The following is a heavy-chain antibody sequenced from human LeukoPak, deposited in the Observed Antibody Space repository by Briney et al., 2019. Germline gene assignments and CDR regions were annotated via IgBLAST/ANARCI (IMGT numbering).Heavy chain of an antibody. CDR3: ARKETGAVLGGAFDI. CDR2: IYYSGST. V-gene: IGHV4-59*01. Sequence: SETLSLTCTVSGGSISSSYWSWIRQPPGKGLEWIGYIYYSGSTNYNPSLKSRVTISVDTSTNQFSLKLSSVTAADTAVYYCARKETGAVLGGAFDIWGQGTMVTVSS. CDR1: GGSISSSY. D-gene: IGHD7-27*01. J-gene: IGHJ3*02.